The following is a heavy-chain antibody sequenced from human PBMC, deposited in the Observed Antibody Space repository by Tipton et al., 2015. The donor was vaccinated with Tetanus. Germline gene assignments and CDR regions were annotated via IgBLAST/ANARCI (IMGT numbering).Heavy chain of an antibody. CDR3: VRTDSGSFTAGPQD. CDR2: IYPGDSDT. Sequence: QSGPEVKKPGESLKISCQGSGYIFRNYWIGWVRQMPGKGLEWMGIIYPGDSDTRYSPSFQGQVTISADKSIGTAYLQWNSLKASDTAMYYCVRTDSGSFTAGPQDWGQGTLVTVSS. CDR1: GYIFRNYW. D-gene: IGHD1-26*01. J-gene: IGHJ1*01. V-gene: IGHV5-51*01.